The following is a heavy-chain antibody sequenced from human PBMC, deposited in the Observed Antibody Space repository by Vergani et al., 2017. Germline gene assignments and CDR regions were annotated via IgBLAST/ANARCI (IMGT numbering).Heavy chain of an antibody. J-gene: IGHJ4*02. CDR3: ARHGITEKAVLFDY. V-gene: IGHV4-39*01. D-gene: IGHD1-7*01. Sequence: QLQLQESGPGLVKPSETLSLTCTVSGGSISSSSYYWGWLRQPPGKGLEWIGSIYYSGSTYYNPSLKSRVTISVDTSKNQFSLKLSSVTAADTAVYYCARHGITEKAVLFDYWGQGTLVTVSS. CDR2: IYYSGST. CDR1: GGSISSSSYY.